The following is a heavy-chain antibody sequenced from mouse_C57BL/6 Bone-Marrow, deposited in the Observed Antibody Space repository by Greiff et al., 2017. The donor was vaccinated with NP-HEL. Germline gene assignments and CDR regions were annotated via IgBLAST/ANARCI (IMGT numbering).Heavy chain of an antibody. D-gene: IGHD1-1*01. CDR1: GYTFTSYW. CDR3: ARGWDGSSFAMDY. V-gene: IGHV1-50*01. J-gene: IGHJ4*01. Sequence: VQLQQPGAELVKPGASVNLSCKASGYTFTSYWMQWVKQRPGQGLEWIGEIDPSDSYTNYNQKFKGKATLTVDTSSSTAYMQLSSLTSEDSAVYYCARGWDGSSFAMDYWGQGTSVTVSS. CDR2: IDPSDSYT.